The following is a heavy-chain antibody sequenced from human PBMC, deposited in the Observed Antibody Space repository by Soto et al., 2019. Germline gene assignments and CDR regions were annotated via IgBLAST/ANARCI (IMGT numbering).Heavy chain of an antibody. Sequence: GGSLRLSCVGSGFIFEDFAMNWVRQVPGKGLEWVSGISWNSATLAYADSVKGRFIVSRDNAKNILYLQMNSLRPEDAALYYCAKDVGSYYYDTSAYLYDYWGQGTLVTVSS. J-gene: IGHJ4*02. CDR1: GFIFEDFA. V-gene: IGHV3-9*01. CDR3: AKDVGSYYYDTSAYLYDY. D-gene: IGHD3-22*01. CDR2: ISWNSATL.